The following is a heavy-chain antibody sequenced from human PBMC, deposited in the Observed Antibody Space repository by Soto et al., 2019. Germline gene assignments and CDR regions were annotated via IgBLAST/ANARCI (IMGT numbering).Heavy chain of an antibody. Sequence: SETLSLTCTASGGSVSSGSYYWSWIRQPPGKGLEWIGYIYYSGSTNYNPSLKSRVTISVDTSKNQFSLKLSSVTAADTAVYYCARDRGDGYNDAFDIWGQGTMVTVSS. D-gene: IGHD5-12*01. CDR3: ARDRGDGYNDAFDI. V-gene: IGHV4-61*01. CDR2: IYYSGST. J-gene: IGHJ3*02. CDR1: GGSVSSGSYY.